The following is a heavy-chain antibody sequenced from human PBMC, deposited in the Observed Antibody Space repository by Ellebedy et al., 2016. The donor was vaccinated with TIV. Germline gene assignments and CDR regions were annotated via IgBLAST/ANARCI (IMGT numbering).Heavy chain of an antibody. V-gene: IGHV3-13*01. CDR3: ARATSGFDY. Sequence: GESLKTSCAASGFPLSSHDMHWVRQPTGKGLEWVSGITSAGDTYYLSSVKGRFIISRDRAKNSLYLQMNSRRAEDTAVYYCARATSGFDYWGQGALATVSS. CDR1: GFPLSSHD. CDR2: ITSAGDT. D-gene: IGHD5-24*01. J-gene: IGHJ4*02.